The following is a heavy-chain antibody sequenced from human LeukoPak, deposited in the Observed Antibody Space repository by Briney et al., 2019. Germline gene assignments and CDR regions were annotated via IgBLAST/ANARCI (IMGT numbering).Heavy chain of an antibody. Sequence: PGGSLRLSCAASGFSFSSYWMHWVRQAPGKGLVWVSRIKSDGKTNYADSVKGRFTISRDNAKNTVSLQMNSLRAEDTGVYYCARAPSKIGGYYPEYFRHWGQGTLVTVSS. CDR1: GFSFSSYW. CDR3: ARAPSKIGGYYPEYFRH. CDR2: IKSDGKT. D-gene: IGHD3-22*01. J-gene: IGHJ1*01. V-gene: IGHV3-74*01.